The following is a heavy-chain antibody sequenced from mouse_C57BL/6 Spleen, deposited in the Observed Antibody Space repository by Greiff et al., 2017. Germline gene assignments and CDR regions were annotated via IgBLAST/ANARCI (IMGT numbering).Heavy chain of an antibody. CDR2: ISYNGSN. CDR3: ARYDYNYAMDD. V-gene: IGHV3-6*01. Sequence: EVQLQESGPGLVKPSQSLSLTCSVTGYSITSGYYWNWIRQFPGNKLEWMGYISYNGSNNYNPSLKNRISITRDTSKNQFFLKLNSVTTEDTATYYCARYDYNYAMDDWGQGTSVTVSS. D-gene: IGHD2-4*01. J-gene: IGHJ4*01. CDR1: GYSITSGYY.